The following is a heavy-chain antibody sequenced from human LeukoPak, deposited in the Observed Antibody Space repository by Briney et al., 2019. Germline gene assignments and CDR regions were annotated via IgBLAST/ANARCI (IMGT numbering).Heavy chain of an antibody. CDR3: ARVHLHRALSYYDSSGPFDY. CDR2: IIPIFGTA. CDR1: GGTFSSYA. Sequence: GASVKVSCKASGGTFSSYAISWVRQAPGQGLEWMGGIIPIFGTANYAQKFQGRVTITADESTSTAYMELSSLRSEDTAVYYCARVHLHRALSYYDSSGPFDYWGQGTLVTVSS. J-gene: IGHJ4*02. V-gene: IGHV1-69*13. D-gene: IGHD3-22*01.